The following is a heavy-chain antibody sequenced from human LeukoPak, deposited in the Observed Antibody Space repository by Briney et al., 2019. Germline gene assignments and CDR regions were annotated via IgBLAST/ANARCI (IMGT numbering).Heavy chain of an antibody. CDR3: ARLDYDILTGYPY. J-gene: IGHJ4*02. CDR2: IYSGGST. V-gene: IGHV3-53*01. D-gene: IGHD3-9*01. Sequence: GGSLRLSCAASGFTFSSYAMSWVRQAPGKGLEWVSVIYSGGSTYYADSVKGRFTISRDNSKNTLYLQMNSLRAEDTAMYYCARLDYDILTGYPYWGQGTLVTVSS. CDR1: GFTFSSYA.